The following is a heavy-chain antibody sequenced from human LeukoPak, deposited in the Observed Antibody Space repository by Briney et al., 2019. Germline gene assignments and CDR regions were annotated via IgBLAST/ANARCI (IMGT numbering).Heavy chain of an antibody. D-gene: IGHD3-10*01. J-gene: IGHJ3*02. Sequence: ASVTVSCKASGYTFTGYYMHWVRQAPGQGLEWMGIINPSGGSTSYAQKFQGRVTMTRDTSTSTVYMELSSLRSEDTAVYYCARAPGVHDAFDIWGQGTMVTVSS. CDR3: ARAPGVHDAFDI. CDR2: INPSGGST. CDR1: GYTFTGYY. V-gene: IGHV1-46*01.